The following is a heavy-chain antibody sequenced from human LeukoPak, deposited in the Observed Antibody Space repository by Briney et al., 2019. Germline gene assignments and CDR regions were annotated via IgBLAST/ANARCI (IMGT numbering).Heavy chain of an antibody. J-gene: IGHJ4*02. CDR2: IYYSGST. V-gene: IGHV4-61*01. Sequence: SETLPLTCTVSGGSVSSGSYYWSWIRQPPGKGLEWIGYIYYSGSTNYNPSLKSRVTISVDTSKNQFSLKLSSVTAADTAVYYCARDHSSGWFDYWGQGTLVTVSS. CDR1: GGSVSSGSYY. D-gene: IGHD6-19*01. CDR3: ARDHSSGWFDY.